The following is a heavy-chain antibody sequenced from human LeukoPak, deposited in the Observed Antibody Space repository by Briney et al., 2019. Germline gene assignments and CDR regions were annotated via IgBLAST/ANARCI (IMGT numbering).Heavy chain of an antibody. D-gene: IGHD3-10*01. CDR2: ISGDGATI. Sequence: GGSLRLSCAASGFTFDDFAMHWVRQAPGRGLEWVSVISGDGATIFYADSVQGRFTISRDNNKNSLYMQMNNLITEDTALYYCAKDTYPYGLYRGFDNWGQGTLVTVSS. V-gene: IGHV3-43*02. CDR1: GFTFDDFA. J-gene: IGHJ4*02. CDR3: AKDTYPYGLYRGFDN.